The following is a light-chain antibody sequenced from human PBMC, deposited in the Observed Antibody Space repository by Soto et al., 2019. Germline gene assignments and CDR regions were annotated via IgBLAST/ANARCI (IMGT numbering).Light chain of an antibody. Sequence: EIVLTQSPGTLSLSPGERATLSCRTSQSVSASQLAWYQQKPGQAPRLLIYGASTRATGIPDRFSGSGSGTEFTLTISSLQSEDFAVYYCQHYNNWLGAFGGGTKVDIK. CDR2: GAS. CDR1: QSVSASQ. CDR3: QHYNNWLGA. V-gene: IGKV3-15*01. J-gene: IGKJ4*01.